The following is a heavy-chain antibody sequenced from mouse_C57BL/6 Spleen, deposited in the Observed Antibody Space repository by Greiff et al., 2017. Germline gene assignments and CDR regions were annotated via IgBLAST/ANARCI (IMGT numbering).Heavy chain of an antibody. CDR2: INPNNGGT. D-gene: IGHD1-1*01. CDR3: ARDGTYYAMDY. Sequence: EVMLVESGPELVKPGASVKIPCKASGYTFTDYNMAWVKQSNGKSLEWIGDINPNNGGTISNQKFKGKATWTVDKSSSTAYMERRSLTSEDTAVYYCARDGTYYAMDYWGQGTSVTVSS. J-gene: IGHJ4*01. CDR1: GYTFTDYN. V-gene: IGHV1-18*01.